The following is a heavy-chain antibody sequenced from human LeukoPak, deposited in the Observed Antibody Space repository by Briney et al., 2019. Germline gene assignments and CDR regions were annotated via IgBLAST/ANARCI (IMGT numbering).Heavy chain of an antibody. Sequence: ASVKVSCKASGYTFTSYGISWVRQAPGQGLEWMGWISAYNGSTNYAQKLQGRVTMTTDTSTSTAYMELRSLRSDDTAVYYCARDTSRLPGYYYYYGMDVWGQGATVTVSS. D-gene: IGHD1-14*01. V-gene: IGHV1-18*01. CDR2: ISAYNGST. J-gene: IGHJ6*02. CDR3: ARDTSRLPGYYYYYGMDV. CDR1: GYTFTSYG.